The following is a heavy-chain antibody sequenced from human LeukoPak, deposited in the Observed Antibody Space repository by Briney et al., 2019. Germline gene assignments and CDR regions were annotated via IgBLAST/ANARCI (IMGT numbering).Heavy chain of an antibody. V-gene: IGHV4-61*02. J-gene: IGHJ5*02. CDR2: IYTSGST. CDR3: ARGNWFVP. CDR1: GGSISSGSYY. Sequence: SQTLFLTCTVSGGSISSGSYYWSWIRHPAGKGLEWIGRIYTSGSTNYNPSLKSRVTISVDTSKNQFSLKLSSVTAADTAVYYCARGNWFVPWGQGTLVTLSS.